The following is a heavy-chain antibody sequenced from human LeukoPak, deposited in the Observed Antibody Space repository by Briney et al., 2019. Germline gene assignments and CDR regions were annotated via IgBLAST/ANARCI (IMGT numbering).Heavy chain of an antibody. CDR3: ARDLGQQLVLYAFDI. V-gene: IGHV3-23*01. D-gene: IGHD6-13*01. J-gene: IGHJ3*02. Sequence: GGSLRLSCAASGFTFSSYAMSWVRQAPGKGLEWVSAMSGSGRSTYYADSVKGRFTISRDNSKNTLYLQMNSLRAEDTAVYYCARDLGQQLVLYAFDIWGQGTMVTVSS. CDR2: MSGSGRST. CDR1: GFTFSSYA.